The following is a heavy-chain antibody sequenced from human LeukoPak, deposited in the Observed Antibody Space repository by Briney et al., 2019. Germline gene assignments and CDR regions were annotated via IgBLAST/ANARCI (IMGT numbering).Heavy chain of an antibody. CDR3: AESWDTAMGMDV. J-gene: IGHJ6*02. Sequence: GGSLRLSCAASGFTFSSYAMSWVRQAPGKGLEWVSAISGSGGSTYYADSVKGQFTISRDNSKNTLYLQMNSLRAEDTAVYYCAESWDTAMGMDVWGQGTTVTVSS. D-gene: IGHD5-18*01. CDR2: ISGSGGST. CDR1: GFTFSSYA. V-gene: IGHV3-23*01.